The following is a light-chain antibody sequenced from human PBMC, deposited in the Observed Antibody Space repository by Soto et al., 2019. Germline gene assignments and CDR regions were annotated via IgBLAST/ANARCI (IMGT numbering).Light chain of an antibody. CDR3: QPSYSTLWIT. J-gene: IGKJ5*01. Sequence: DIQMTQSPSTLSASVGDTVTITCRASQSISDWLAWFQQKPGKAPKLLIYAASSLQSGVPSRFSGSGSGTDFTLTISSLQPEDFATYYCQPSYSTLWITFGQGTRLEIK. CDR1: QSISDW. V-gene: IGKV1-39*01. CDR2: AAS.